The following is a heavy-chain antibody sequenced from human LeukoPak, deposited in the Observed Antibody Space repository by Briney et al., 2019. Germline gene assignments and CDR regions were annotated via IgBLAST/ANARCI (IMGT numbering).Heavy chain of an antibody. J-gene: IGHJ4*02. D-gene: IGHD1-26*01. Sequence: GGSLRLSCAASGFTFSDYYMSWIRQAPGKGLEWVSYISSSSSYTNYADSVKGRFTISRDNAKNSLYLQMNSLRAEDTALYYCGRVRISSGSDYGYYFDYWGQGTLVTVSS. CDR1: GFTFSDYY. V-gene: IGHV3-11*06. CDR2: ISSSSSYT. CDR3: GRVRISSGSDYGYYFDY.